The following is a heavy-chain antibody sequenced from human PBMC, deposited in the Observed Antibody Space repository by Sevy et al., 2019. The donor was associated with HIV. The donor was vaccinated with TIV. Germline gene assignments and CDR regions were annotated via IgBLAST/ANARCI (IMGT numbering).Heavy chain of an antibody. CDR2: INHSGGT. Sequence: SQTLSLTCAVYGGSFSGYYWSWIRQPPGKGLEWIGEINHSGGTNYNPSLKSRVTISVDTSKNQFSLRLNSVAAADTAVYYCARHCAGSSCSHAFDIWGQGTMVTVSS. CDR1: GGSFSGYY. J-gene: IGHJ3*02. V-gene: IGHV4-34*01. D-gene: IGHD2-15*01. CDR3: ARHCAGSSCSHAFDI.